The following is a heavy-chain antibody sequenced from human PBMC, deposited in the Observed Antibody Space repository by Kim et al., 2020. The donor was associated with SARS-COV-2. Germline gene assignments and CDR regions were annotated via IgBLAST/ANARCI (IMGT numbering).Heavy chain of an antibody. CDR1: GSTFSNFA. D-gene: IGHD2-2*01. V-gene: IGHV3-23*01. Sequence: GGSLRLSCAASGSTFSNFATGWVRQAPGKRLEWVAGIRNGGGSTYYADSVKGRFTISGDNSMHTFYLQMNYLRADDTAVYFCAKGMAGYCSNYRCYSFDYWGQGTLVTVSS. CDR2: IRNGGGST. CDR3: AKGMAGYCSNYRCYSFDY. J-gene: IGHJ4*02.